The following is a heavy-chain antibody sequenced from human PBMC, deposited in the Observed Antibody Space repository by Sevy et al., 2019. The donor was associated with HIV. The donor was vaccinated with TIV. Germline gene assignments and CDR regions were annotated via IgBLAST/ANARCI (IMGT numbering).Heavy chain of an antibody. V-gene: IGHV4-34*01. Sequence: SETLSLTCAVYGGSFSGYYWSWIRQPPGKGLEWIGEINHSGSTNYNPSLKSRVTISVDTSKNQFSLKLNSVTAADTAVYYCARSNVVVPAAILSSRYYYYYGMDVWGQGTTVTVSS. CDR3: ARSNVVVPAAILSSRYYYYYGMDV. J-gene: IGHJ6*02. CDR1: GGSFSGYY. CDR2: INHSGST. D-gene: IGHD2-2*02.